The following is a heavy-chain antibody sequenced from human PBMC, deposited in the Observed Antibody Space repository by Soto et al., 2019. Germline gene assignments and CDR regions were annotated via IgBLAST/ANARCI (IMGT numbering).Heavy chain of an antibody. D-gene: IGHD6-13*01. CDR1: GFTFSSYA. J-gene: IGHJ4*02. Sequence: GGSLRLSCAASGFTFSSYAVGWVRQAPGKGLEWVSSITDSGSRSYYADSVKGRFTISRDNSKNTLYLQLTSVTVADTAVYYCATSYGNAWYTYWGQGTQVTVSS. CDR2: ITDSGSRS. V-gene: IGHV3-23*01. CDR3: ATSYGNAWYTY.